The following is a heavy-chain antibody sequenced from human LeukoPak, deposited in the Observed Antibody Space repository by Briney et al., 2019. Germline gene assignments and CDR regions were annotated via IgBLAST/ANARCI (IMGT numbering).Heavy chain of an antibody. D-gene: IGHD1-26*01. J-gene: IGHJ3*02. CDR2: INPNSGGT. Sequence: ASVKVSCKASGYTFTGYYMHWVRQAPGQGLEWMGWINPNSGGTNYAQKFQGRVTMTRDTSISTAYMELSRLRSDDTAVYYCARSLNSGSYSKAFDIWGQGTMVTVSS. CDR1: GYTFTGYY. V-gene: IGHV1-2*02. CDR3: ARSLNSGSYSKAFDI.